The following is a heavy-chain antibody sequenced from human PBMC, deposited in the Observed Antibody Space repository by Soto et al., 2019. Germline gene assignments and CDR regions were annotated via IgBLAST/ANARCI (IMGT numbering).Heavy chain of an antibody. D-gene: IGHD4-17*01. V-gene: IGHV3-23*01. CDR1: GFTFSSYA. CDR3: AKSHAYGPYGDYAFDY. J-gene: IGHJ4*02. CDR2: ISGSGGST. Sequence: HPGGSLRLSCAASGFTFSSYAMSWVRQAPGKGLEWVSAISGSGGSTYYADSVKGRFTISRDNSKNTLYLQMNSLRAEDTAVYYCAKSHAYGPYGDYAFDYWGQGTLVTVSS.